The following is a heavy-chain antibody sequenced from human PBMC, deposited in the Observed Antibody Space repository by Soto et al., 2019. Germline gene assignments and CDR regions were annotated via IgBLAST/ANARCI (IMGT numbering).Heavy chain of an antibody. CDR2: IDPSDSYT. V-gene: IGHV5-10-1*01. Sequence: GESLKISCKGSGYSFTSYWISWVRQMPGKGLEWMGRIDPSDSYTNYSPSFQGHVTISADKSISTAYLQWSSLKASDTAMYYCARQVVPAAMPMPDPQTWFDPWGQGTLVTVSS. CDR1: GYSFTSYW. D-gene: IGHD2-2*01. CDR3: ARQVVPAAMPMPDPQTWFDP. J-gene: IGHJ5*02.